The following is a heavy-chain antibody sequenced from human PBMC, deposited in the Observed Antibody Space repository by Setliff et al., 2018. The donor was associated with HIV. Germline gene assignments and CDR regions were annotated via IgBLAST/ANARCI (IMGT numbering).Heavy chain of an antibody. D-gene: IGHD3-3*01. Sequence: SETLSLTCAVYGGSFISYYWTWIRQPPGKGLEWIGEINHSGSTNYNPSLKSRVSISVDMSKNQFSLNLSSVTAADTAVYYCARGSPSIFGVLVLLPHSYYYMDVWGKGTTVTVSS. CDR2: INHSGST. CDR1: GGSFISYY. V-gene: IGHV4-34*01. J-gene: IGHJ6*03. CDR3: ARGSPSIFGVLVLLPHSYYYMDV.